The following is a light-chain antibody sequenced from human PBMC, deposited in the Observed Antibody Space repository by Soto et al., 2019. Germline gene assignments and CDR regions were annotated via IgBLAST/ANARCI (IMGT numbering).Light chain of an antibody. J-gene: IGLJ3*02. CDR3: QSYDTSLRGSV. CDR1: SSNIGARYD. V-gene: IGLV1-40*01. CDR2: DDS. Sequence: QSVLTQPPSVSRSPGQRVTISCTGSSSNIGARYDVHWYQQLPGTAPKLLIFDDSIRPSGVPDRFSASTSGTSAFLAITGLQAEDEADYYCQSYDTSLRGSVFGGGTKVTVL.